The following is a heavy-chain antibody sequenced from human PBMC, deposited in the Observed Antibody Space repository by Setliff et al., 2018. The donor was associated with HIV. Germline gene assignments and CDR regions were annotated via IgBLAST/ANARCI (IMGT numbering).Heavy chain of an antibody. D-gene: IGHD3-10*01. J-gene: IGHJ6*01. CDR1: GDSINSGAYY. Sequence: PSETLSLTCTVSGDSINSGAYYWSWIRQPTGKGLEWIGRLHLSGDTNYNPSLKSRVTMSIDTSKNQFSLKLSSVTAADTAVYYCARDNSYYYGSGSHYWYGMDVWGQGTTVTVSS. V-gene: IGHV4-61*02. CDR2: LHLSGDT. CDR3: ARDNSYYYGSGSHYWYGMDV.